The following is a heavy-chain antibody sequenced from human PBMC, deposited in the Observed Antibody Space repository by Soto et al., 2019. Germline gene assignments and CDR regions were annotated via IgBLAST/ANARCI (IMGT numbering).Heavy chain of an antibody. D-gene: IGHD3-10*01. J-gene: IGHJ3*02. CDR2: INPNSGGT. V-gene: IGHV1-2*04. CDR1: GYTFTGYY. Sequence: SVKVSCKASGYTFTGYYMHWVRQAPGQGLEWMGWINPNSGGTNYAQKFQGWVTMTRDTSISTAYMELSRLRSDDTAVYYCARGGSGSQGPFDIWGQGTMVAVSS. CDR3: ARGGSGSQGPFDI.